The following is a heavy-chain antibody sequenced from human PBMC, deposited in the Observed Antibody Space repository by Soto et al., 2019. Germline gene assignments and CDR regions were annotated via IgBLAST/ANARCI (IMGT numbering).Heavy chain of an antibody. CDR3: ARAPLK. V-gene: IGHV4-4*02. Sequence: SETLSLTCAVSGGSISSSNWWSWVRQPPGKGLEWNGEIYHSGSTNYNPSLKSRVTISVDTSKNQFSLKLSSVNAADTAVYYYARAPLKWGQGSLVTVSS. CDR2: IYHSGST. J-gene: IGHJ4*02. CDR1: GGSISSSNW.